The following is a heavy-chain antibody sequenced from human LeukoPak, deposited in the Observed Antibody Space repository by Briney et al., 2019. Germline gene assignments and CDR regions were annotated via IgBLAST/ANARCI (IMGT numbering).Heavy chain of an antibody. D-gene: IGHD2-15*01. J-gene: IGHJ4*02. CDR3: AREGECAGGTCSDPSRELDV. V-gene: IGHV3-74*01. CDR2: INGDGRTT. CDR1: GFIFRRYW. Sequence: GGSLRLSCAVSGFIFRRYWMHWVRQVPGKGLVWVSRINGDGRTTRYADSVKGRFTISRDNAKNTLYLQVNSLRAEDTAIYYCAREGECAGGTCSDPSRELDVWGQGTLVTVSS.